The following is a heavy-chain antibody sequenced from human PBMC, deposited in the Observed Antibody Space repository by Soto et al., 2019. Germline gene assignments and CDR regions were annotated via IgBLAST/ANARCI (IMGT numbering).Heavy chain of an antibody. CDR1: GGSISTGGYS. D-gene: IGHD4-4*01. CDR2: IYHSGST. V-gene: IGHV4-30-2*01. J-gene: IGHJ5*02. Sequence: PSETLSITCAVSGGSISTGGYSCSCIRQPPGKGLEWIGYIYHSGSTYYNPSLKSRVTISVDRSKNQFSLKLSSVTAADTAVYYCARVRSKGWFDPWGQGTLVTAYS. CDR3: ARVRSKGWFDP.